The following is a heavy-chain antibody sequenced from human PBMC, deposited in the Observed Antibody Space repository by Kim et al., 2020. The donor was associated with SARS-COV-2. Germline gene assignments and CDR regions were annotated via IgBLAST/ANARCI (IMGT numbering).Heavy chain of an antibody. V-gene: IGHV4-4*07. CDR2: IYTSGST. CDR1: GGSISSYY. J-gene: IGHJ3*02. CDR3: ASITAKFGNDAFDI. D-gene: IGHD5-18*01. Sequence: SETLSLTCTVSGGSISSYYWSLIRQPAGKGLEWIGRIYTSGSTNYNPSLKSRVTMSVDTSKNQFSLKLSSVTAADTAVYYCASITAKFGNDAFDIWGQGTMVTVSS.